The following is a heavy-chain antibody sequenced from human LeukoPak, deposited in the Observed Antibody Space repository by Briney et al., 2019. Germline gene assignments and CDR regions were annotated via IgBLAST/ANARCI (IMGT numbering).Heavy chain of an antibody. CDR1: GFTFSSYA. CDR3: AKDQSGEGLHYDFWSGYLFDI. D-gene: IGHD3-3*01. V-gene: IGHV3-23*01. CDR2: ISGSGGST. Sequence: GGSLRLSCAASGFTFSSYAMSWVRQAPGKGLEWVSAISGSGGSTYYADSVKGRFTISRDNSKNTLYLQMNSLRAEDTAVYYCAKDQSGEGLHYDFWSGYLFDIWGQGTMVTVSS. J-gene: IGHJ3*02.